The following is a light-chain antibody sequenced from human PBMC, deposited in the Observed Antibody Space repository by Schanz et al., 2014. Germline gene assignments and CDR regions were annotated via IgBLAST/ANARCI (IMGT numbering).Light chain of an antibody. CDR1: QSVSSSY. CDR2: GAS. J-gene: IGKJ1*01. Sequence: EVVLTQSPATLSLSPGERVTLSCRASQSVSSSYLAWYQQKPGQAPRLLIYGASSRATGIPDRFSGSGSGTDFTLTISRLEPEDFAVYYCQQYGSSWTFGQGTKVEIK. CDR3: QQYGSSWT. V-gene: IGKV3-20*01.